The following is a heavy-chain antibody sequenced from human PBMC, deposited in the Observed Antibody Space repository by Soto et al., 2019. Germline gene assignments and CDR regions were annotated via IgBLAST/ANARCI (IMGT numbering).Heavy chain of an antibody. CDR1: GCTFSSYA. Sequence: ASVKVSCKASGCTFSSYAISWVRQAPGQGLEWMGGIIPIFGTANYAQKFQGRVTITADESTSTAYMELSSLRSEDTAVYYCASGYRGYDSPQIYWGQATLGNVSS. D-gene: IGHD5-12*01. CDR3: ASGYRGYDSPQIY. CDR2: IIPIFGTA. J-gene: IGHJ4*02. V-gene: IGHV1-69*13.